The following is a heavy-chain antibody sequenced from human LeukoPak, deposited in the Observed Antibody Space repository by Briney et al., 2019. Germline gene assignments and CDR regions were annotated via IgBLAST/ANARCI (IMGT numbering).Heavy chain of an antibody. Sequence: GGSLRLSCAASGFSVSLNYMNWVRQAPGRGLEWVSILYSGSDTYYADSVKGRFTISRDNSKNMLFLDMNNLRADDTAVYYCARVGDHFHWYLDLWGRGTLVTVSS. CDR3: ARVGDHFHWYLDL. V-gene: IGHV3-53*01. CDR1: GFSVSLNY. CDR2: LYSGSDT. D-gene: IGHD3-10*01. J-gene: IGHJ2*01.